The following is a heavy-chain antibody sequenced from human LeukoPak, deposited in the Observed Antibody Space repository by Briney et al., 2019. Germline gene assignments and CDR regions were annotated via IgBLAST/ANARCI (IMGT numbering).Heavy chain of an antibody. Sequence: VSVKVSCKASGYTFTGYYMHWVRQAPGQGLEWMGWINPNSGGTNYAQKFQGRVTMTRDTSISTAYMELSRLRSDDTAVYYCASQLLTGYMPDYWGQGTLVTVSS. V-gene: IGHV1-2*02. CDR1: GYTFTGYY. J-gene: IGHJ4*02. CDR3: ASQLLTGYMPDY. CDR2: INPNSGGT. D-gene: IGHD3-9*01.